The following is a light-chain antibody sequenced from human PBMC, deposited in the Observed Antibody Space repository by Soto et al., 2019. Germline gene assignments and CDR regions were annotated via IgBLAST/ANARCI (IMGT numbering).Light chain of an antibody. CDR1: QSVSSN. CDR2: GAS. V-gene: IGKV3-15*01. CDR3: QHYKNWPPWT. Sequence: EIVLTQSPATLSVSPGERATLSCRASQSVSSNLAWDQQKRGQAPRLLIYGASTRATGIPARFSGSGSGREFTLTISSLQSEDFAVYYWQHYKNWPPWTFGQGTKVEIK. J-gene: IGKJ1*01.